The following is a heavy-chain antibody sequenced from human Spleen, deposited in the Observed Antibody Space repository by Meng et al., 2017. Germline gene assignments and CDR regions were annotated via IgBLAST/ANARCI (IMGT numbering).Heavy chain of an antibody. CDR2: VSSTSSYK. CDR1: GFTFSRYE. J-gene: IGHJ4*02. CDR3: ARDPSYWYNQVDY. Sequence: GGSLRLSCAASGFTFSRYEMNWVRQAPGKGLEWLSSVSSTSSYKYYAESVEGRFTISRDNTKNSLYLQMNNLRAEGTAVYYCARDPSYWYNQVDYWGQGTLVTVSS. D-gene: IGHD1/OR15-1a*01. V-gene: IGHV3-21*01.